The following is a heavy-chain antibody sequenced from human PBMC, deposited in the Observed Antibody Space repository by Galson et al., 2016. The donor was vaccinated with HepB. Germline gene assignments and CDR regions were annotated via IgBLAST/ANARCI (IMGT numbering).Heavy chain of an antibody. Sequence: SLRLSCAASGFTFSSYAMMWVRQTPGKGLEWVSSISGSGRITYYADSGRGRFTISRDNSKSTLYLRMNSLRAEDTAVYYCATDNLAYCGADCYSWVQGTLVTVSS. V-gene: IGHV3-23*01. D-gene: IGHD2-21*02. J-gene: IGHJ5*02. CDR2: ISGSGRIT. CDR3: ATDNLAYCGADCYS. CDR1: GFTFSSYA.